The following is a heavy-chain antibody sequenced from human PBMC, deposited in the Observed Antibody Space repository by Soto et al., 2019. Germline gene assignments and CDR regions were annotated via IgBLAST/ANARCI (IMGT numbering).Heavy chain of an antibody. J-gene: IGHJ4*02. V-gene: IGHV4-31*03. CDR2: IYYSGST. Sequence: PSETLSLTCTVSGGSISSGGYYWSWIRQHPGKGLEWIGYIYYSGSTYYNPSLKSRVTISVDTSKNQFSLKLSSVTAADTAVYYCARDAGDVDTAFSFVYWGQGTLVTVSS. CDR3: ARDAGDVDTAFSFVY. CDR1: GGSISSGGYY. D-gene: IGHD5-18*01.